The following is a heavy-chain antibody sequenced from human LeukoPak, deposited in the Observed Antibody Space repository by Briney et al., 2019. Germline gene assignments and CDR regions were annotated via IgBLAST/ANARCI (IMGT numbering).Heavy chain of an antibody. CDR1: GGSISSSSYY. V-gene: IGHV4-39*07. J-gene: IGHJ4*02. CDR3: ARRGKSRIQRRLAAAGTGGFDY. D-gene: IGHD6-13*01. Sequence: SETLSLTCTVSGGSISSSSYYWGWIRQPPGKGLEWIGSIYYSGSTYYNPSLKSRVTISVDTSKNQFSLKLSSVTAADTAVYYCARRGKSRIQRRLAAAGTGGFDYWGQGTLVTVSS. CDR2: IYYSGST.